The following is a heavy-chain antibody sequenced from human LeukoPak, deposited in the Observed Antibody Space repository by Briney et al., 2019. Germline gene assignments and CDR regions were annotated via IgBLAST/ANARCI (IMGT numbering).Heavy chain of an antibody. V-gene: IGHV1-69*02. CDR1: GYTFTGYY. CDR2: IIPIFGIA. CDR3: ASGGGYCSGGSCPIDY. J-gene: IGHJ4*02. Sequence: SVKVSCKASGYTFTGYYMHWVRQAPGQGLEWMGRIIPIFGIANYAQKFQGRVTITADKSTSTAYMELSSLRSEDTAVYYCASGGGYCSGGSCPIDYWGQGTLVTVSS. D-gene: IGHD2-15*01.